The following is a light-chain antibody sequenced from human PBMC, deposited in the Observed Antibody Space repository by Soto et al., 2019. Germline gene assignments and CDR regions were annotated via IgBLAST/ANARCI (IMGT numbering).Light chain of an antibody. Sequence: DIQMTQSPSSLSASVGDRVTITCRASQGISNYLAWYQQQPGKVPKLLIYVASTLQSGVPSRFSGSGSGTDFTLNIRSRKPEDVATYYCQKYNSAPWTFGQGTKVEIK. J-gene: IGKJ1*01. CDR2: VAS. CDR3: QKYNSAPWT. CDR1: QGISNY. V-gene: IGKV1-27*01.